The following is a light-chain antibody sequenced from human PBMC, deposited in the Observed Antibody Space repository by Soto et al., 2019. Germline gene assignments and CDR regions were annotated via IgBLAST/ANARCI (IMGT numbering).Light chain of an antibody. V-gene: IGLV2-14*03. J-gene: IGLJ1*01. CDR2: EVS. CDR3: SSYTASSTLL. CDR1: SSDVGGYNY. Sequence: QSALTQPASVSGSPGQSIPISCTGTSSDVGGYNYVSWSQQHPGKAHKLLISEVSKRPSGVSTRFSGSKSGNTASLTISGLQADYEADYYCSSYTASSTLLFGTGTKVTVL.